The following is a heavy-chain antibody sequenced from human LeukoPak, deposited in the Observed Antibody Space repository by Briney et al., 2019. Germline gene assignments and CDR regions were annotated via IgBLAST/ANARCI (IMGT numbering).Heavy chain of an antibody. CDR3: ASPYRIPDAFDI. Sequence: PGGSLRLSCAASGFTFSSYSMNWVRQAPGKVLEWVSSISSSSSYIYYADSVKGRFTISRDNAKNSLYLQMNSLRAEDTAVYYCASPYRIPDAFDIWGQGTMVTVSS. CDR2: ISSSSSYI. V-gene: IGHV3-21*01. J-gene: IGHJ3*02. D-gene: IGHD2/OR15-2a*01. CDR1: GFTFSSYS.